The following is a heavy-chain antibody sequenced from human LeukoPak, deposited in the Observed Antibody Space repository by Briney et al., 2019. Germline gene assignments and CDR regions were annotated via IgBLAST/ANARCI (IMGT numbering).Heavy chain of an antibody. CDR1: GDRVSFIMGA. D-gene: IGHD3-10*02. Sequence: SPTLSLTLSSAGDRVSFIMGARNWLRQSPSRGLEWLGRTYYRSKWYNDYAVSVKSRITFNPDTSKNHFSLQLNSVTPEDTAVYYGETAPLLRGCSGPHFDFWGQGTLVTVSS. CDR2: TYYRSKWYN. CDR3: ETAPLLRGCSGPHFDF. V-gene: IGHV6-1*01. J-gene: IGHJ4*02.